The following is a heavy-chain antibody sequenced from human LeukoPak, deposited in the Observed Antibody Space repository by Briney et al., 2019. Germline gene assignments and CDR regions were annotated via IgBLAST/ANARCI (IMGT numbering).Heavy chain of an antibody. CDR2: INYSGST. CDR3: ARGRFTYYDFWSGYNRAEYFQH. D-gene: IGHD3-3*01. CDR1: GGSISSSGYY. V-gene: IGHV4-39*07. Sequence: SETLSLTCTVSGGSISSSGYYWGWIRQPPGKGLEWIGEINYSGSTNYNPSLKSRVTISVDTSKNQFSLKLSSVTAADTAVYYCARGRFTYYDFWSGYNRAEYFQHWGQGTLVTVSS. J-gene: IGHJ1*01.